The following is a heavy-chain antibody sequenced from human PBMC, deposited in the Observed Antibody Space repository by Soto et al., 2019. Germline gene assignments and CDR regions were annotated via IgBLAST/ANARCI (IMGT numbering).Heavy chain of an antibody. CDR1: GGTFNSYG. V-gene: IGHV1-69*06. D-gene: IGHD3-10*01. CDR2: IIPLYGTV. CDR3: ARVRVIPGVFTSHFGL. J-gene: IGHJ4*02. Sequence: ASVKVSCKASGGTFNSYGISWVRQAPGQGLDWMGVIIPLYGTVNYAQKFQGRVSITADKSTSTAYMDLNSLRSDDTAVYYCARVRVIPGVFTSHFGLWGQGTLVTVSS.